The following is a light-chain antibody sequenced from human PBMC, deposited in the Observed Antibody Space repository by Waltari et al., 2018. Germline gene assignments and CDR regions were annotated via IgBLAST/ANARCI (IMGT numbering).Light chain of an antibody. Sequence: QSALTQPPSASGSPGQSVTISCTGTSSDVGNYNFVSWYQQHPGKAPKLIIYGVSKRPSGVPDRFSGSKSGNTASLTVSGLQAEDEADYYCTSYAGSNNLGVFGGGTKLTVL. CDR3: TSYAGSNNLGV. V-gene: IGLV2-8*01. CDR2: GVS. J-gene: IGLJ3*02. CDR1: SSDVGNYNF.